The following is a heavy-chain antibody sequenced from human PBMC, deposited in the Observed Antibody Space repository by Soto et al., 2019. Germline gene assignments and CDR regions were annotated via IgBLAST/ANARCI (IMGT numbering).Heavy chain of an antibody. D-gene: IGHD4-17*01. CDR2: INPSGGST. CDR3: ARQASPIFLYGDLYYFDY. J-gene: IGHJ4*02. Sequence: ASVKVSCKASGYTFTSYYMHWMRQAPGQGLEWMGIINPSGGSTSYAQKFQGRVTMTRDTSTSTVYMELSSLRSEDTAVYYCARQASPIFLYGDLYYFDYWGQGTLVTVSS. CDR1: GYTFTSYY. V-gene: IGHV1-46*01.